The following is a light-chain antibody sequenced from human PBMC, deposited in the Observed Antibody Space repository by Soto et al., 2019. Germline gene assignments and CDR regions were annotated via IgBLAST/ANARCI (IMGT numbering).Light chain of an antibody. V-gene: IGLV2-14*01. Sequence: QSALTQPASVSGSPGQSITISCTGTSSDVGSYSCVSWIQQHPGKTPKLMIYEVTNRPSGVSSRFSGSKSGNTASLTISGLQAEDEADYYCTYFTSSSTWVFGGGTKLTVL. CDR1: SSDVGSYSC. J-gene: IGLJ3*02. CDR3: TYFTSSSTWV. CDR2: EVT.